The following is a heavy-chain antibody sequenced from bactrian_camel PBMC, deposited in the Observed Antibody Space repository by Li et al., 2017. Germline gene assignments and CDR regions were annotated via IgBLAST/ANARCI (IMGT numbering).Heavy chain of an antibody. Sequence: HVQLVESGGGSVQPGGSLRLSCVASVFPHSTKCMGWFRQAPGQERERVAIIDSDSTTYYADSVKGRFTISKVPTNHTLYLQMDNLKPEDSAMYYCAEEAGPTAFWSCSNTLMPQTDFDHWGQGTQVTVS. J-gene: IGHJ4*01. CDR1: VFPHSTKC. CDR3: AEEAGPTAFWSCSNTLMPQTDFDH. CDR2: IDSDSTT. V-gene: IGHV3S6*01. D-gene: IGHD1*01.